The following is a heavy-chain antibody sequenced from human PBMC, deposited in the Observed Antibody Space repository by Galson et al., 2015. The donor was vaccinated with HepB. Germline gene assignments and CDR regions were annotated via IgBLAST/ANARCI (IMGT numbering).Heavy chain of an antibody. J-gene: IGHJ4*02. CDR1: GFTFSSYA. CDR2: ISSNGGST. Sequence: SLRLSCAASGFTFSSYAMHWVRQAPGKGLEYVSAISSNGGSTYYADSVKGRFTISRDNSKNTLYLQMSSLRAEDTAVYYCVKGRFDAFVSGWYDGSFDYWGQGTLVTVSS. D-gene: IGHD6-19*01. CDR3: VKGRFDAFVSGWYDGSFDY. V-gene: IGHV3-64D*06.